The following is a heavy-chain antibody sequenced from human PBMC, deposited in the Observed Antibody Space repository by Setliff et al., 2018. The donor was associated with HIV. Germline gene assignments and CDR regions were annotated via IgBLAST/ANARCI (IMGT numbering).Heavy chain of an antibody. CDR3: ARGVAAAGTDY. V-gene: IGHV3-21*01. D-gene: IGHD6-13*01. CDR1: GFTFDDYG. Sequence: GGSLRLSCAASGFTFDDYGMSWVRQAPGKGLEWVSSISYSTGYIYYADSVKGRFTISRDNAKSSLYLQMNSLRAEDTAVYYCARGVAAAGTDYWGQGTLVTVSS. CDR2: ISYSTGYI. J-gene: IGHJ4*02.